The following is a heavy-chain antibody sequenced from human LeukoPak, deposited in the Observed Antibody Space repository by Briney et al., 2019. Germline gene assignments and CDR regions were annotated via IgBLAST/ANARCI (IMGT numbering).Heavy chain of an antibody. D-gene: IGHD3-10*01. CDR3: ARGPGKASFDY. Sequence: TGGSLRLSCAASGFTFSSYGMHWVRQAPGKGLEWVSVIFSGGSTYYADSVKGRFTISRDKSNNTLYLQMNSLRAEDTAVYYCARGPGKASFDYWGQGTLVTVSS. V-gene: IGHV3-53*01. CDR2: IFSGGST. CDR1: GFTFSSYG. J-gene: IGHJ4*02.